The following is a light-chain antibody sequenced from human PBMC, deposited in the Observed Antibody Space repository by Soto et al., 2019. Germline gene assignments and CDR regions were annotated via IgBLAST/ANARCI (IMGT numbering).Light chain of an antibody. V-gene: IGKV1-39*01. J-gene: IGKJ1*01. CDR1: QSISDH. Sequence: DIQMTQSPSSVSASVGDRVTITCRASQSISDHLNWYQQEPGKAPQLLIYAASSLQSGIPSRFSGSGSGTDFTLTISSLQPEDFATYYCQQSYTFPRTFGQGTKVEMK. CDR3: QQSYTFPRT. CDR2: AAS.